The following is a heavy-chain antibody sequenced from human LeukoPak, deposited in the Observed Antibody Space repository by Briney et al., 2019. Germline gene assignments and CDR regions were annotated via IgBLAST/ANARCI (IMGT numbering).Heavy chain of an antibody. Sequence: PGGSLRLSCAASGFTVSSNYMSWVRQAPGKGLEWVSVIYSGGSTYYADSVRGRFTISRDNSKNTLYLQMNSLRAEDTAVYYCARGLPVANSNFDSWGQGTLVTVSS. CDR3: ARGLPVANSNFDS. CDR1: GFTVSSNY. CDR2: IYSGGST. V-gene: IGHV3-53*01. J-gene: IGHJ4*02. D-gene: IGHD5-12*01.